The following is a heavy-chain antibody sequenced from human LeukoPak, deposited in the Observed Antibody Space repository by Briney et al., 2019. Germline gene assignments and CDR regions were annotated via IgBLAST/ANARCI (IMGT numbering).Heavy chain of an antibody. V-gene: IGHV3-21*01. Sequence: TGGSLRLSCAASGFIFSIYSMNWVRQAPGKGLEWVSSISSSSIYIYYADSVKGRFTISRDNAKNSLYLQMNSLRAEDTAVYYCAKDSLSGAFDIWGQGTMVTVSS. CDR1: GFIFSIYS. CDR3: AKDSLSGAFDI. CDR2: ISSSSIYI. J-gene: IGHJ3*02. D-gene: IGHD2/OR15-2a*01.